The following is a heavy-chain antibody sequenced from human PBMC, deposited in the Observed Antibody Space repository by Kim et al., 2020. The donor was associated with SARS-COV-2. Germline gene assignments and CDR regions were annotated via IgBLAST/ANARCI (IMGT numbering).Heavy chain of an antibody. CDR3: ARVRLLFSYYGMDV. J-gene: IGHJ6*02. V-gene: IGHV1-3*01. Sequence: SQTFQGRVTITRDTSASTAYMELSSLRSEDTAVYYCARVRLLFSYYGMDVWGQGTTVTVSS. D-gene: IGHD3-3*01.